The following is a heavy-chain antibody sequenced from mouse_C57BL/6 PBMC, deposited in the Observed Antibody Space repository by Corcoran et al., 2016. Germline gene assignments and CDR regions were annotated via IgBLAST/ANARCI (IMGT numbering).Heavy chain of an antibody. J-gene: IGHJ3*01. Sequence: DVQLQESGPGLVKPSQSLSLTCSVTGYFITSSYYWNWIRQFQGNKLEGMGYISYDGSNNYNPSLKNRISITRDTSKNQFFLKLNSVTTEDTATYYCASFAYWGQGTLVTVSA. V-gene: IGHV3-6*01. CDR2: ISYDGSN. CDR1: GYFITSSYY. CDR3: ASFAY.